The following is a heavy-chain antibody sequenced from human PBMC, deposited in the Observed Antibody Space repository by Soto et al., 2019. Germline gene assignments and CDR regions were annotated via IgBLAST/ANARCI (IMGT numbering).Heavy chain of an antibody. J-gene: IGHJ4*02. CDR2: INAGNGDT. CDR1: RYSFTTYA. CDR3: ARDPRTGAALRAYHFDY. Sequence: GASVKDSCKASRYSFTTYALHWLRQAPGQRREWMGWINAGNGDTKYSEKFQDRATITRERSANTAYMELSRLRSEDTSVDYCARDPRTGAALRAYHFDYWGQGTLVTVSS. D-gene: IGHD1-1*01. V-gene: IGHV1-3*01.